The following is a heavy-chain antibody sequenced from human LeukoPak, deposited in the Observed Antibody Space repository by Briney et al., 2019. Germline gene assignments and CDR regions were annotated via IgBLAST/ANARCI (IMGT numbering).Heavy chain of an antibody. J-gene: IGHJ5*01. CDR1: GFIFSDHG. CDR2: VSPRGDIT. CDR3: AKDDAWIRFAS. D-gene: IGHD5-12*01. Sequence: GGTLRLSCAASGFIFSDHGMNWVRQAPGKGLEWVSGVSPRGDITYYTDSVKGRFTVSRDNFKNTVHLQVNSLRPEDTAVYFCAKDDAWIRFASWGQGILVTVSS. V-gene: IGHV3-23*01.